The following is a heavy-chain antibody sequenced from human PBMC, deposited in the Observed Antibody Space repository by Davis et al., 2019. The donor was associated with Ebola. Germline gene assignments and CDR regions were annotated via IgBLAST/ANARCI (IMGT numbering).Heavy chain of an antibody. CDR3: AREGAAATSDY. J-gene: IGHJ4*02. V-gene: IGHV3-30*03. CDR2: ISYDGSNK. Sequence: GGSLRLSCAASGFTFSSYGMHWVRQAPGKGLEWVAVISYDGSNKYYADSVKGRFTISRDNSKNTLYLQMNSLRAEDTAVYYCAREGAAATSDYWGQGTLVTVSS. D-gene: IGHD2-15*01. CDR1: GFTFSSYG.